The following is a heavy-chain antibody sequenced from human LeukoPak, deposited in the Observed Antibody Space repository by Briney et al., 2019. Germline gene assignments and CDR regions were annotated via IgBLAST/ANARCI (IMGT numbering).Heavy chain of an antibody. CDR3: ARDSSGYYSYFDY. D-gene: IGHD3-22*01. Sequence: PGGSLRLSCPASGFTFSNYAYNWVRQAPGKGLEWLSYISSGTSTRYYADSVKGRFTISRGNARNSLYLQMTSLRDEDTAVYYCARDSSGYYSYFDYWGQGTLVTVSS. V-gene: IGHV3-48*02. CDR1: GFTFSNYA. CDR2: ISSGTSTR. J-gene: IGHJ4*02.